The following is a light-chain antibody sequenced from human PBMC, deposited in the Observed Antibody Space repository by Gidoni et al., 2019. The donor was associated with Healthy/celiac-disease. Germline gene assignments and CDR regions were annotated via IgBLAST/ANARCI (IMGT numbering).Light chain of an antibody. J-gene: IGLJ2*01. CDR2: QDS. V-gene: IGLV3-1*01. CDR3: QAWDSSTVV. Sequence: SYELTQPPSVSVSPGQTASITCSGDKLGDKYACWSQQKPGQAPVLVIYQDSKRPSGIPERFSGSNSGNTATLTISGTQAMDEADYYGQAWDSSTVVFGGGTKLTVL. CDR1: KLGDKY.